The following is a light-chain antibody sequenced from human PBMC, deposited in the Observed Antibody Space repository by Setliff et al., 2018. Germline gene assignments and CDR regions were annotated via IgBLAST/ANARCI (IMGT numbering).Light chain of an antibody. J-gene: IGLJ1*01. V-gene: IGLV2-14*03. CDR3: SPYTSSSTYV. CDR1: SSDVGSYDF. CDR2: DVS. Sequence: QSVLTQPASVSGSPGQSITISCSGTSSDVGSYDFVSWYQQHAGKAPKLIIYDVSNRPSGVSNRFSGSKAGNTASLTISGLQADDEADYYCSPYTSSSTYVFGTGTKVTVL.